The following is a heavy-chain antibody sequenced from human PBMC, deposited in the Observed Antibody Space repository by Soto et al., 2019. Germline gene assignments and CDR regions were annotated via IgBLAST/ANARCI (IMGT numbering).Heavy chain of an antibody. CDR2: IYHRGTT. V-gene: IGHV4-30-2*01. D-gene: IGHD1-20*01. Sequence: QLQLQESGSGLVKPSQTLSLTCTVSGFSIGSVDYSWSWIRQPPGKGLEWLGDIYHRGTTYYNPAHASVLTMSAERSKNKLSVMLRSVTAADTAMYYCVCSKYNMVAGRKWFDPWGQGILVIVSS. CDR3: VCSKYNMVAGRKWFDP. CDR1: GFSIGSVDYS. J-gene: IGHJ5*02.